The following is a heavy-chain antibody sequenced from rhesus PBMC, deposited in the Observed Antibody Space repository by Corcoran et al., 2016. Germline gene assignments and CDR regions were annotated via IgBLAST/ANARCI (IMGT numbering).Heavy chain of an antibody. Sequence: QVQLQESGPAVVKPSETLSLTCAVSGGSLSSSNWWSWIRQSPGTGLEWIWGSDCSGWSTEYNPALKSLVTLSKDTAKNQFSLKLSSVTAADTAVYYCARVVVLTAPICDYWGQGVLVTVSS. CDR3: ARVVVLTAPICDY. CDR1: GGSLSSSNW. V-gene: IGHV4-93*01. J-gene: IGHJ4*01. CDR2: SDCSGWST. D-gene: IGHD2-15*01.